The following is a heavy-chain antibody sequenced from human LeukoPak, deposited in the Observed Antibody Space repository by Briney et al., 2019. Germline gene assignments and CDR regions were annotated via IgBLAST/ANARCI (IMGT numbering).Heavy chain of an antibody. V-gene: IGHV3-53*01. J-gene: IGHJ4*02. Sequence: PGGSLRLSCAASGFTVSSNYMSWVRQAPGKGLEWVSVIYSGGSTYYADSVKGRFTIFRDNAKNTLYLQMNSLRAEDTAVYYCVRDLGGRSGHWGQGTLVTVSS. CDR1: GFTVSSNY. D-gene: IGHD1-26*01. CDR3: VRDLGGRSGH. CDR2: IYSGGST.